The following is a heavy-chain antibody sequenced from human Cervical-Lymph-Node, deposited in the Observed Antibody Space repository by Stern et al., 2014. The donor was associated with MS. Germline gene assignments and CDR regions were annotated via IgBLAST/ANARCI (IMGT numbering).Heavy chain of an antibody. CDR3: ARQIVRYFDY. D-gene: IGHD2/OR15-2a*01. J-gene: IGHJ4*02. CDR1: GYTFFNYG. Sequence: QVQLVQSGAEVKKPGASVKVSCKASGYTFFNYGISWVRQAPGQGLEWMGWISGYTGYTDYAQKFQDRVTMTTDTSTSTTYMELRSLRSDDTAVYYCARQIVRYFDYWGQGSLVTVSS. CDR2: ISGYTGYT. V-gene: IGHV1-18*01.